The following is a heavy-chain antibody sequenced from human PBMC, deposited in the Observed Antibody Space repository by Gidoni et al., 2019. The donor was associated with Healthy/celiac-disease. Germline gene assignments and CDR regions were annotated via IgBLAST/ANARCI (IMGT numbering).Heavy chain of an antibody. V-gene: IGHV3-48*01. D-gene: IGHD5-18*01. CDR2: ISSSSSTI. CDR1: GFTFSSYS. J-gene: IGHJ6*02. Sequence: EVQLVESGGGLVQPGGSLRLSCAASGFTFSSYSMTWVRQAPGKGLEWVSDISSSSSTIYYADSVKGRFTISRDNAKNSLYLQMNSLRAEDTAVYYCAREDRRAGEDTAMVIYYYYYGMDVWGQGTTVTVSS. CDR3: AREDRRAGEDTAMVIYYYYYGMDV.